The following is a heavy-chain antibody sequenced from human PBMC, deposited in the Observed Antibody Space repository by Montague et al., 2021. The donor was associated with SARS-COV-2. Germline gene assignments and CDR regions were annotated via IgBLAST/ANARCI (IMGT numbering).Heavy chain of an antibody. J-gene: IGHJ4*02. CDR1: GFSLSTSGMC. D-gene: IGHD6-19*01. CDR3: AREYSSGVYFDS. Sequence: PALVKPTQTLTLTCTFSGFSLSTSGMCVSWIRPPPGKALEWLARIDWDDDKYYSTSLKTRLTISKDTSKNQVVLTMTNMDPVDTATYYCAREYSSGVYFDSWGQGTLATVSS. CDR2: IDWDDDK. V-gene: IGHV2-70*11.